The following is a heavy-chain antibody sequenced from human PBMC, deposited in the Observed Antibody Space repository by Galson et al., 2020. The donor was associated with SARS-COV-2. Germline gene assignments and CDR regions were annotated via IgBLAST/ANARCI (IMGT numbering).Heavy chain of an antibody. D-gene: IGHD2-2*01. CDR3: ARDHALKWYCSSTSCSDNWFDP. CDR1: GYTFTGYY. CDR2: INPNSGGT. J-gene: IGHJ5*02. Sequence: ASVKVSCKASGYTFTGYYMHWVRQAPGQGLEWMGWINPNSGGTNYAQKFQGRVTMTRDTSISTAYMELSRLRSDDTAVYYCARDHALKWYCSSTSCSDNWFDPWGQGTLVTVSS. V-gene: IGHV1-2*02.